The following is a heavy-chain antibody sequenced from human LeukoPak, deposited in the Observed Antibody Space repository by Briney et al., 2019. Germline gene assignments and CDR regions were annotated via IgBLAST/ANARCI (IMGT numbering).Heavy chain of an antibody. CDR2: ISSDGSST. V-gene: IGHV3-74*01. CDR1: GLTFSSYW. D-gene: IGHD6-19*01. J-gene: IGHJ1*01. Sequence: GGSLRLSCAASGLTFSSYWMHWVRQGPGKGLVWVSRISSDGSSTTYADSVKGRFTISRDNAKNTLHLQMNSLRAEDTAVYYYARSGQWLGAEYFQHWGQGSLVTVSS. CDR3: ARSGQWLGAEYFQH.